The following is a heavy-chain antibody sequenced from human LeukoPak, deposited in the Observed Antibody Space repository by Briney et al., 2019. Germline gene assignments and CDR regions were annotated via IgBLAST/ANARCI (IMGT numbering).Heavy chain of an antibody. Sequence: PGRSLRLSWAASGFTFSSYAMHWVRQAPGKGLEWVAVISYDGSNKYYAYSVKGRFTISRDNSKNTLYLQMNSLRAEDTAVYYCARSPTAMVNYFDYWGQGTLVTVSS. D-gene: IGHD5-18*01. CDR1: GFTFSSYA. CDR3: ARSPTAMVNYFDY. V-gene: IGHV3-30*04. CDR2: ISYDGSNK. J-gene: IGHJ4*02.